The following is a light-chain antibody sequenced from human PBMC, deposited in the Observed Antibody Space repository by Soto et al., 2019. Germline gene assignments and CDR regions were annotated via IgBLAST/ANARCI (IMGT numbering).Light chain of an antibody. CDR3: MQATQYRPYT. J-gene: IGKJ2*01. CDR2: KVS. Sequence: DVVMTQNPLSSPVTLGQPASISCRSSESLQHRDGNTYLNWLQQRPGQPPRILIYKVSNRFSGVPDRLSVSGAGTDFTLKISRVEAEDVGVYYCMQATQYRPYTFGQGTKLEIK. CDR1: ESLQHRDGNTY. V-gene: IGKV2-24*01.